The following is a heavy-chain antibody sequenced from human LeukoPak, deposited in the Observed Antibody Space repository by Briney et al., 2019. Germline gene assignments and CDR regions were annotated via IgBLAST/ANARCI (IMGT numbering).Heavy chain of an antibody. J-gene: IGHJ6*03. CDR3: TRHQSRPSYNFGSTHDCYYYMDV. V-gene: IGHV5-51*01. CDR2: NYPCNSET. D-gene: IGHD3-3*01. CDR1: GYSFTNYW. Sequence: GEAPMTPCHGSGYSFTNYWIGWVRQMPGKGLEWRGGNYPCNSETKYSPSFQGQVTIPADKAISTAYLQWSSLKASDTAMHYCTRHQSRPSYNFGSTHDCYYYMDVWGRGTTVTVSS.